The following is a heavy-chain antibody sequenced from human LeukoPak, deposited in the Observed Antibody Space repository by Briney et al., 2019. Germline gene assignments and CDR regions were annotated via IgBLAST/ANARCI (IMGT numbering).Heavy chain of an antibody. CDR2: IYYSGST. V-gene: IGHV4-39*02. Sequence: SETLSLTCTVSGGSISSSSYYWGWIRQPPGKGLEWIGSIYYSGSTYYNPSLKSRVTISVDTSKNQFSLKLSSVTAADTAVYYCARDPTTESSSWSYNWFDPWGQGTLVTVSS. J-gene: IGHJ5*02. CDR3: ARDPTTESSSWSYNWFDP. D-gene: IGHD6-13*01. CDR1: GGSISSSSYY.